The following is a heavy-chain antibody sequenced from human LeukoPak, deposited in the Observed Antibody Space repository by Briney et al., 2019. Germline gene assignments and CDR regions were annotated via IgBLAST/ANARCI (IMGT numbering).Heavy chain of an antibody. CDR2: ISYDGSNK. J-gene: IGHJ4*02. CDR1: GFTFNDYA. Sequence: GGSLRLSCAPSGFTFNDYAMHWVRQAPGKGLEWVAVISYDGSNKYYADSVKGRFTISRDNSKNTLYLQMNSLRAEDTAVYYCARDPLGTRPGFDYWGQGTLVTVSS. V-gene: IGHV3-30*04. CDR3: ARDPLGTRPGFDY. D-gene: IGHD1-1*01.